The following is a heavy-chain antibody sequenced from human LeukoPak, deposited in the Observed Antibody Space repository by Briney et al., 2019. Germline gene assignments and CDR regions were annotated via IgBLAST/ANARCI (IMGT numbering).Heavy chain of an antibody. CDR3: AIVVVPANMDV. J-gene: IGHJ6*03. D-gene: IGHD2-2*01. Sequence: SVKVSCKASGGTFSSYTISWVRQAPGQGLEWMGRIIPILGIANYAQKFQGRVTITEDKSTSTAYMELSSLRSEDTAVYYCAIVVVPANMDVWGKGTTVTVSS. V-gene: IGHV1-69*02. CDR1: GGTFSSYT. CDR2: IIPILGIA.